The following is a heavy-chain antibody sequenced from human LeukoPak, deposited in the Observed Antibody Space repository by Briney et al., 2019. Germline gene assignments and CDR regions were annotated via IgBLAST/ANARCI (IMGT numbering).Heavy chain of an antibody. CDR1: GFTFSSYG. D-gene: IGHD6-6*01. J-gene: IGHJ6*02. V-gene: IGHV3-30*18. CDR3: AKEAARAVFDYYGMDV. CDR2: ISYDGSNK. Sequence: GGSLRLSCAASGFTFSSYGMHWVRQAPGKGLEWVAVISYDGSNKYYADSVKGRFTISRDNSKNTLYLQMNSLRAEDTAVYYSAKEAARAVFDYYGMDVWGQGTTVTVSS.